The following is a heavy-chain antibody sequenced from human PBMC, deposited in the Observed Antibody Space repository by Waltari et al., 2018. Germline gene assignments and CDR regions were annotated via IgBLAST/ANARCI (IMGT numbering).Heavy chain of an antibody. CDR3: ARSREWLRDMDV. D-gene: IGHD5-12*01. V-gene: IGHV4-39*01. CDR2: IYYSGST. Sequence: QLQLQESGPGLVKPSETLSITCTVAGGSISSSSYYGGWIRQPPGKGLDWIGSIYYSGSTYYNPSLKSRVTISVDTSKNQFSLKLSSVTAADTAVYYCARSREWLRDMDVWGKGTTVTVSS. J-gene: IGHJ6*03. CDR1: GGSISSSSYY.